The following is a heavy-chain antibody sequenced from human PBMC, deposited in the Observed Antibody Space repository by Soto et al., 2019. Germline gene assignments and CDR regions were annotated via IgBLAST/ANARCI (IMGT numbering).Heavy chain of an antibody. CDR1: GYTFTSYA. CDR3: AKDYYDSSGYSPPALLFDY. V-gene: IGHV1-3*01. D-gene: IGHD3-22*01. J-gene: IGHJ4*02. CDR2: INAGNGNT. Sequence: SVKVSCKASGYTFTSYAMHWVRQAPGQRLEWMGWINAGNGNTKYSQKFQGRVTITRDTSASTAYMELSSLRSEDTAVYYCAKDYYDSSGYSPPALLFDYWGQGTLVTVSS.